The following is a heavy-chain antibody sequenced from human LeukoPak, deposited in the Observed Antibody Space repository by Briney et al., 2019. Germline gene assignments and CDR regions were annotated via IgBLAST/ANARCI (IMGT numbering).Heavy chain of an antibody. CDR1: GGSISSGSYY. CDR3: AKAEGSTDYYYYYMDV. Sequence: SETLSLTCTVSGGSISSGSYYWSWIRQPAGKGLEWIGRIYTSGSTNYNPSLKSRVTISVDTSKNQFSLKLSSVTAADTAVYYCAKAEGSTDYYYYYMDVWGKGTTVTVSS. J-gene: IGHJ6*03. V-gene: IGHV4-61*02. D-gene: IGHD6-13*01. CDR2: IYTSGST.